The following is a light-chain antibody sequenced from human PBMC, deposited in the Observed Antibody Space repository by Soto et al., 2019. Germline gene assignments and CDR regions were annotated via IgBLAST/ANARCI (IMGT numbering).Light chain of an antibody. V-gene: IGLV1-40*01. CDR1: SSNIGAGYD. Sequence: QLVLTQPPSVSGAPGQRVTISCTGSSSNIGAGYDVHWYQQLPGTAPKLLIYGNSNRPSGVPDRFSGSKSGTSASLAITGLQAGDEADYYCQSYDSSLRGSRVFGTGTKVTVL. CDR3: QSYDSSLRGSRV. CDR2: GNS. J-gene: IGLJ1*01.